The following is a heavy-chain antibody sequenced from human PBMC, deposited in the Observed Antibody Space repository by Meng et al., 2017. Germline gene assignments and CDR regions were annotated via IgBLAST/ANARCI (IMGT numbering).Heavy chain of an antibody. CDR3: ASPKIGRRGSLDY. J-gene: IGHJ4*02. CDR1: GGTFSSYA. V-gene: IGHV1-69*01. CDR2: IIPIFGTA. Sequence: QVQVVHAGAEVNKPGASVKVPCKASGGTFSSYAISWVRQAPGQGIEWMGGIIPIFGTANYAQKFQGRVTITADESTSTAYMELSSLRSEDTAVYYCASPKIGRRGSLDYWGQGTLVTVSS. D-gene: IGHD3-16*01.